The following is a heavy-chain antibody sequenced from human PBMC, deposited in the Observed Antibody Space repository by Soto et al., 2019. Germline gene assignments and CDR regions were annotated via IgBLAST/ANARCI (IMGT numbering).Heavy chain of an antibody. V-gene: IGHV4-34*01. J-gene: IGHJ4*02. Sequence: PPGKGLEWIGEVNHSGTTYYNPSLKTRVTISVHTPKNQFSLKMSSVTAADTAVYYCARGIGYCSSINCYSSRRLRFDSWGQGTLGTVSS. D-gene: IGHD2-2*01. CDR3: ARGIGYCSSINCYSSRRLRFDS. CDR2: VNHSGTT.